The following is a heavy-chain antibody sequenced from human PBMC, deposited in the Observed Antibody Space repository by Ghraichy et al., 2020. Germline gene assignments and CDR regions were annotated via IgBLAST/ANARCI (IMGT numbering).Heavy chain of an antibody. Sequence: SQTLSLTCTVSGGSISSSSYYWGWIRRPPGKGLEWIGEINHSGSTNYNPSLKSRVTISVDTSKNQFSLRLSSVTAADTAVYYCARVKGDPYCSGGSCYYSNGMDVWGQGTTVTVSS. D-gene: IGHD2-15*01. CDR2: INHSGST. V-gene: IGHV4-39*07. J-gene: IGHJ6*02. CDR1: GGSISSSSYY. CDR3: ARVKGDPYCSGGSCYYSNGMDV.